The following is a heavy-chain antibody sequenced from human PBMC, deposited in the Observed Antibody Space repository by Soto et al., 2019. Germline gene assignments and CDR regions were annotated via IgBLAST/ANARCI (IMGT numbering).Heavy chain of an antibody. Sequence: QVQLVQSGAEVKKPGSSVKVSCKASGGTFSSYAFSWVRQAPGQGLEWMGGIFPIFGTANYAQNFQGRVTITADEPTSTSYMELSSLRAEDAAVYYCALPRGVNTAMGQGYYFDYWGQGTLVTVSS. CDR3: ALPRGVNTAMGQGYYFDY. CDR1: GGTFSSYA. D-gene: IGHD5-18*01. CDR2: IFPIFGTA. J-gene: IGHJ4*02. V-gene: IGHV1-69*01.